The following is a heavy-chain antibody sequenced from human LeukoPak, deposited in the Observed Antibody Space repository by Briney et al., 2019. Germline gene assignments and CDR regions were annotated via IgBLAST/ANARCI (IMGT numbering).Heavy chain of an antibody. J-gene: IGHJ5*02. V-gene: IGHV4-59*01. CDR2: IYYSGST. CDR1: GGSISSYY. CDR3: ARERTANWFDP. Sequence: SETLSLTCTVSGGSISSYYWSWIRQPPGKGLEWIGYIYYSGSTNYNPSLKSRVTISVDTSKNQFSLKLSSVTAADTAVYYCARERTANWFDPWGQGTLVTVSS.